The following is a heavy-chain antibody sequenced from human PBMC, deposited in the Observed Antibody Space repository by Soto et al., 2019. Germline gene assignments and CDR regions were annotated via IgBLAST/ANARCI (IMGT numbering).Heavy chain of an antibody. CDR1: GGSISSGGYY. Sequence: SETLSLTCTVSGGSISSGGYYWNWIRQYPGKGLEWIAYIYQSGTPYYNPSLKSRATISIDRSKNQFSLMLDSVTAADTAVYSCARDLRLDSWGPGTLVTASS. V-gene: IGHV4-31*03. J-gene: IGHJ5*01. D-gene: IGHD2-21*02. CDR3: ARDLRLDS. CDR2: IYQSGTP.